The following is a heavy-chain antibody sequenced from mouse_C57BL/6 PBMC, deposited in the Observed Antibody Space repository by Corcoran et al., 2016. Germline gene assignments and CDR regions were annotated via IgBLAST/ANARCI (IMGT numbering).Heavy chain of an antibody. CDR2: INTYSGVP. J-gene: IGHJ2*01. D-gene: IGHD1-1*01. V-gene: IGHV9-3*01. CDR1: GYTFTTYG. Sequence: QIQLVQSGPELKKPGETVKISCKASGYTFTTYGMSWVKQAPGKGLKWMGWINTYSGVPTYADDFKGRFAFSLETSASTAYLQINNLKNEDTATYFCARLGYYGDYLDYWGQGTTLTVSS. CDR3: ARLGYYGDYLDY.